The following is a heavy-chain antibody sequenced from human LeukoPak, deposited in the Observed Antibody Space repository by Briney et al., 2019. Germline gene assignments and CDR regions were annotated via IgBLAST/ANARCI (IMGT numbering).Heavy chain of an antibody. CDR1: GFTFSSYA. D-gene: IGHD5-18*01. CDR3: ARDGRRTAMNFGMDV. J-gene: IGHJ6*02. Sequence: GGSLRLSCAASGFTFSSYAMSWVRQAPGKGLEWVSAISGSGGSTYYADSVKGRFTISRGNSKNTLYLQMNSLRAEDTAVYYCARDGRRTAMNFGMDVWGQGTTVTVSS. CDR2: ISGSGGST. V-gene: IGHV3-23*01.